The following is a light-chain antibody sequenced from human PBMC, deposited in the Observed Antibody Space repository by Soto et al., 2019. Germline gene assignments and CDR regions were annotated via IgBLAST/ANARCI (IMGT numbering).Light chain of an antibody. J-gene: IGLJ1*01. CDR2: EVS. V-gene: IGLV2-14*01. CDR3: RSYTSSSTRV. Sequence: QSALTQPASVSGSPGQSITISCTGTSSDVGGYNYVSWYQQHPGKAPKLMIYEVSNRPSGVSNRFSGSKSGNTASLTISGLQAEDEADYYCRSYTSSSTRVFGTGTKVTV. CDR1: SSDVGGYNY.